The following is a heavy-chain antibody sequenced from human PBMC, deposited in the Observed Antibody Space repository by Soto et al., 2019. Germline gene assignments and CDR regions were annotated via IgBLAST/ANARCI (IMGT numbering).Heavy chain of an antibody. CDR2: ISGSGGST. J-gene: IGHJ5*02. D-gene: IGHD2-2*01. V-gene: IGHV3-23*01. CDR3: AKDSLGWVGDCSSTSCYAGYNWFDP. Sequence: EVQLLESGGGLVQPGGSLRLSCAASGFTFSSYAMSWVRQAPGKGLEWVSAISGSGGSTYYADSVKGRFTISRDNSKNTLYLQMNSLRAEDTAVYYCAKDSLGWVGDCSSTSCYAGYNWFDPWGQGTLVTVSS. CDR1: GFTFSSYA.